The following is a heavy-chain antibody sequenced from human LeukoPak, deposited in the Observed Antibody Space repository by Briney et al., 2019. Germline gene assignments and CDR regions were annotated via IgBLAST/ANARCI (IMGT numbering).Heavy chain of an antibody. CDR2: ISSSGSTI. CDR1: GFTFSSYE. J-gene: IGHJ4*02. CDR3: ARDGGATLGFYDY. V-gene: IGHV3-48*03. Sequence: PGGSLRLSCAASGFTFSSYEMNWVRQAPGKGLEWVSYISSSGSTIYYADSVKGRFTNSRDNAKNSLYLQMNSLRAEDTAVYYCARDGGATLGFYDYCGQGTLVTVSS. D-gene: IGHD1-26*01.